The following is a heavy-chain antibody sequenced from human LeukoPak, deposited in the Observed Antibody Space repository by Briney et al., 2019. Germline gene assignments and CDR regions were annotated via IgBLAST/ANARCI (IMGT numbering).Heavy chain of an antibody. CDR3: ARAKPFGVLLFDS. Sequence: SETLSLTCTVSGASISSGGYYWAWIRQHPEKGLQWVAYVFHTGSTYHNPSFKSRVSLSVDTSANLFSLTLNSVTAADTGVYYCARAKPFGVLLFDSRGQGTLVTVSS. V-gene: IGHV4-31*03. CDR1: GASISSGGYY. CDR2: VFHTGST. J-gene: IGHJ4*02. D-gene: IGHD3-3*01.